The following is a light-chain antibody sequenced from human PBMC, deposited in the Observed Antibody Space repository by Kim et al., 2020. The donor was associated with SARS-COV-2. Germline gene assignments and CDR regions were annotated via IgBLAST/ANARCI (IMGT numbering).Light chain of an antibody. J-gene: IGLJ1*01. CDR3: SSYTSSSVYV. CDR1: SSDVGGYNY. CDR2: YVS. V-gene: IGLV2-14*03. Sequence: QSVLTQPASVSGSPGQSITISCTGTSSDVGGYNYVSWYQQHPGKAPKLMIYYVSNRPSGVSNRFSGSKSGNTASLTISGLQAEDEADYYCSSYTSSSVYVFGTGTKVTVL.